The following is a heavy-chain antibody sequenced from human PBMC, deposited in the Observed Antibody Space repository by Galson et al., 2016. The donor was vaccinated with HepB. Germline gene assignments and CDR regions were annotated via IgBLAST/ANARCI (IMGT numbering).Heavy chain of an antibody. V-gene: IGHV4-61*02. D-gene: IGHD2-21*01. CDR2: VYVTGAT. CDR1: GGSFNTGSLF. J-gene: IGHJ6*04. CDR3: AREVACGGDCYSHYYGLEV. Sequence: TLSLTCTVSGGSFNTGSLFWSWIRQPAGKSLEWVGRVYVTGATDYSPPLQGRVTISVVRSKNQFSLRLNSVTAADTATYFCAREVACGGDCYSHYYGLEVWGKGTTVTVSS.